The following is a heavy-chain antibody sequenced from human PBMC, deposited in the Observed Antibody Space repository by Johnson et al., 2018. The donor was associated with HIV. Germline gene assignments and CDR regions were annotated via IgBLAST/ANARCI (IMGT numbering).Heavy chain of an antibody. V-gene: IGHV3-33*08. Sequence: QVQLVESGGGVVQPGRSLRLSCAASGFTFSNYGMHWVRQAPGKGLEWVAFIRDDGSNKYYADSVKGRFTISRDNSKNSLYLQMNSLRAEDTAVYYCARDRIPYNWNYEGDAFDIWGQGTVVTVSS. J-gene: IGHJ3*02. D-gene: IGHD1-7*01. CDR2: IRDDGSNK. CDR1: GFTFSNYG. CDR3: ARDRIPYNWNYEGDAFDI.